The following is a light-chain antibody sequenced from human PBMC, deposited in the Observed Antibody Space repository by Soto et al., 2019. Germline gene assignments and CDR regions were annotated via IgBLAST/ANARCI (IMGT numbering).Light chain of an antibody. CDR2: GAS. Sequence: DIVMTQSPATLSVSPGERATLSCRASQSVSSNLAWYQQKPGQAPRLLIYGASTRATGIPARFSGSGSGTEFTRTISSLQSEDFAVYYCQQYNNWPPRYTVGQDTSLEIK. V-gene: IGKV3-15*01. J-gene: IGKJ2*01. CDR1: QSVSSN. CDR3: QQYNNWPPRYT.